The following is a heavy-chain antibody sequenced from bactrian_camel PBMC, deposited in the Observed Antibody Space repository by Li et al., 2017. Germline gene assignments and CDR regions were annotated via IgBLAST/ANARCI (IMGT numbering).Heavy chain of an antibody. CDR1: GVTYSNIY. Sequence: VQLVESGGGSAQVGGSLKLSCAASGVTYSNIYMSWFRQTPGKEREGVASIILRTGNAAYGDSAKGRYTISQDSARNTFYLQMNNLQPDDTATYYCAEGRGSRGEHCYSLNYWGQGTQVTVSS. D-gene: IGHD6*01. CDR3: AEGRGSRGEHCYSLNY. V-gene: IGHV3S40*01. J-gene: IGHJ4*01. CDR2: IILRTGNA.